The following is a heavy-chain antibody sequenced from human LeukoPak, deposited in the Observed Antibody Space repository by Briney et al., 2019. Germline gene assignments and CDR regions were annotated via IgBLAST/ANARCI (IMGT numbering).Heavy chain of an antibody. J-gene: IGHJ2*01. Sequence: GGSLRLSCAASGFTFSSYTMNWVRQAPGEGLEWVSSVSARRTYIFHADSVTGRFTISRDNAKSSLDLQMDSLRPEDTAVYYCARSLGYYDSRGFGHLYWYFDLWGRGTLVTVSS. V-gene: IGHV3-21*01. CDR1: GFTFSSYT. D-gene: IGHD3-22*01. CDR2: VSARRTYI. CDR3: ARSLGYYDSRGFGHLYWYFDL.